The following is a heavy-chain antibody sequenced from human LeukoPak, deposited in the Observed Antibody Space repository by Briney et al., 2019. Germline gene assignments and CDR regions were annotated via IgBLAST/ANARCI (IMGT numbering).Heavy chain of an antibody. CDR2: MNPNSGNT. D-gene: IGHD3-22*01. Sequence: EASVKVSCKASGYTFTSYDINWVRQATGQGLEWMGWMNPNSGNTGYAQKFQGRVTMTRNTSISTAYMELSSLRSEDTAVYYCARALDSSGYYYLYWGQGTPVTVSS. CDR1: GYTFTSYD. V-gene: IGHV1-8*01. CDR3: ARALDSSGYYYLY. J-gene: IGHJ4*02.